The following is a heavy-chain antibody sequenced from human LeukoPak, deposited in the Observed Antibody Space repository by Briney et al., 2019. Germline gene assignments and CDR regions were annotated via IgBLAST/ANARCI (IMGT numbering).Heavy chain of an antibody. CDR3: ARVVVNYDAFDI. V-gene: IGHV4-59*01. CDR1: GGSISSYY. CDR2: IYYSGST. D-gene: IGHD3-22*01. J-gene: IGHJ3*02. Sequence: PSETLSLTXTVSGGSISSYYWSWIRQPPGKGLEWIGYIYYSGSTNYNPSLKSRVTISVGTSKNQFSLKLSSVTAADTAVYYCARVVVNYDAFDIWGQGTMVTVSS.